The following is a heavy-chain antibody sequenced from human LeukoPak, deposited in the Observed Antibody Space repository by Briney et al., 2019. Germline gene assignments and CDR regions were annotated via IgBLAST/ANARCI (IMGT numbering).Heavy chain of an antibody. J-gene: IGHJ6*04. D-gene: IGHD3-10*02. V-gene: IGHV3-48*04. CDR3: AELGITMIGGV. Sequence: GGSLRLSCAASGFTFSSHGMNWVRQAPGKGLEWVSYISSSGSTIYYADSVKGRFTISRDNAKNSLYLQMNSLRAEDTAVYYCAELGITMIGGVWGKGTTVTISS. CDR2: ISSSGSTI. CDR1: GFTFSSHG.